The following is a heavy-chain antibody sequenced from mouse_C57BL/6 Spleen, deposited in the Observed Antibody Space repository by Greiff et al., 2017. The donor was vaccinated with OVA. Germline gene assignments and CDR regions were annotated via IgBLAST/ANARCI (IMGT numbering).Heavy chain of an antibody. V-gene: IGHV1-50*01. J-gene: IGHJ4*01. CDR1: GYTFTSYW. D-gene: IGHD1-1*01. CDR3: ARWGLRFSMDY. CDR2: IDPSDSYT. Sequence: QVQLQQPGAELVKPGASVKLSCKASGYTFTSYWMQWVKQRPGQGLEWIGEIDPSDSYTNYNQKFKGKATLTVDTSSSTAYMQLSSLTSEDSAVYYCARWGLRFSMDYWGQGTSVTVSS.